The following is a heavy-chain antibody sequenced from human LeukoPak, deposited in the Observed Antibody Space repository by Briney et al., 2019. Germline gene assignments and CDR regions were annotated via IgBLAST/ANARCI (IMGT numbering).Heavy chain of an antibody. V-gene: IGHV4-30-2*01. CDR2: IYHSGST. CDR1: GGSISSGGYY. Sequence: IPSETLSLTCTVSGGSISSGGYYWSWIRQPPGKGLEWIGYIYHSGSTYYNPSLKSRVTISVDTSKNQFSLKLSSVTAADTAVYHCARADTVVINYFDYWGQGTLVTVSS. CDR3: ARADTVVINYFDY. D-gene: IGHD4-23*01. J-gene: IGHJ4*02.